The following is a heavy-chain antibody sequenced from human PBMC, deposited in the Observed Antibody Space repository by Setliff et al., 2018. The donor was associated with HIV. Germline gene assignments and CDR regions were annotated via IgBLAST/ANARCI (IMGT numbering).Heavy chain of an antibody. D-gene: IGHD4-17*01. J-gene: IGHJ6*03. V-gene: IGHV4-61*08. Sequence: PSETLSLTCTVSGLSISGGGYYWSWIRQSPRGGLEWIGYTYYNGNINYNPSLKSRVTISVATSKTQFSLRLTSVTAADTAVYYCARTPSLYGEARYYMDVWGTGTTVTVSS. CDR2: TYYNGNI. CDR1: GLSISGGGYY. CDR3: ARTPSLYGEARYYMDV.